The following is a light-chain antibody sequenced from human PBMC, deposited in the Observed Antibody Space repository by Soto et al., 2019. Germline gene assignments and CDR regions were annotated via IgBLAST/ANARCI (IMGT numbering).Light chain of an antibody. V-gene: IGKV4-1*01. Sequence: DIVMTQSPDSLAVSLGERATIDCKSSQSVFYSSNNKNYLAWYQQQAGQPPKLLIYWASTRESGVPDRFSGSGSGTDFTLTISSLQTEDVAVYYCQQYYSSPWTFGQGPKVEIK. CDR2: WAS. CDR1: QSVFYSSNNKNY. J-gene: IGKJ1*01. CDR3: QQYYSSPWT.